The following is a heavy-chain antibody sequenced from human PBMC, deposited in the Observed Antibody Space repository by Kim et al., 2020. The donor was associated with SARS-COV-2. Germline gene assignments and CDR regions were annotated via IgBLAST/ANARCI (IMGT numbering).Heavy chain of an antibody. CDR3: ARERPIVVVPAASDF. D-gene: IGHD2-2*01. CDR2: ISAYNGNT. Sequence: ASVKVSCKASGYTFTSYGISWVRQAPGQGLEWMGWISAYNGNTNYAQKLQGRVTMTTDTSTSTAYMELRSLRSDDTAVYYCARERPIVVVPAASDFWGQGTLVTVSS. V-gene: IGHV1-18*01. J-gene: IGHJ4*02. CDR1: GYTFTSYG.